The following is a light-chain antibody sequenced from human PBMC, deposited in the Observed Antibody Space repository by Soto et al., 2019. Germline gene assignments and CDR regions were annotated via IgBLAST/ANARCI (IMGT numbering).Light chain of an antibody. Sequence: QSALTQPRSVSGSPGQSVTISCTGTSGDVGAYDRVSWYQHHPTKAPKLLLYDNNKRPSGIPDRFFGSKSGTSATLGIAGLQTADEADYYCGTWESYLSVGVFGGGTKLTVL. CDR1: SGDVGAYDR. V-gene: IGLV2-11*01. CDR3: GTWESYLSVGV. J-gene: IGLJ3*02. CDR2: DNN.